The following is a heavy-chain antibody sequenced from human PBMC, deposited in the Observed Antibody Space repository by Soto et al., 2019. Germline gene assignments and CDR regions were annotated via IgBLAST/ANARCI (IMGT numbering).Heavy chain of an antibody. CDR1: GYTFTSYD. CDR3: ARGSPTSTSHSSSGYYFAHNYSYYGMDV. V-gene: IGHV1-8*01. CDR2: MNPNSGKT. J-gene: IGHJ6*01. D-gene: IGHD3-3*01. Sequence: ASVKVACKASGYTFTSYDINWVRQATGQGLEWMGWMNPNSGKTGYAQKFQGRVTMTRNTTISTAYMELSSLRSEDTAVYHCARGSPTSTSHSSSGYYFAHNYSYYGMDVWGQATTVAVS.